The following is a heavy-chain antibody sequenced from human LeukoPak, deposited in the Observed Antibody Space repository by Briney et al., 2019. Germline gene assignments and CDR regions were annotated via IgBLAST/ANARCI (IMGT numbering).Heavy chain of an antibody. D-gene: IGHD2-15*01. CDR1: GFTFSGSA. J-gene: IGHJ5*02. CDR3: TRQAGYCNGGSCVNWFDP. Sequence: PGGSLRLSCAASGFTFSGSAMHWVRQASGKGLEWVGRIRSKANSYATAYAASVKGRFTISRDDSKNTAYLQMNSLKTEDTAVYYCTRQAGYCNGGSCVNWFDPWGQGTLVTASS. V-gene: IGHV3-73*01. CDR2: IRSKANSYAT.